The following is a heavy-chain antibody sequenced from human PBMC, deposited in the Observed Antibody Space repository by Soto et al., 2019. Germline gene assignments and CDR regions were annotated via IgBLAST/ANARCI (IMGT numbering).Heavy chain of an antibody. CDR2: IIPILGIA. D-gene: IGHD5-18*01. V-gene: IGHV1-69*02. CDR1: GGRLSSYT. Sequence: SVKVSCEDCGGRLSSYTISWVRQAPGQGLEWMGRIIPILGIANYAQKFQGRVTITADKSTSTAYMELSSLRSEDTAVYYCARVVDTAMDLYFDYWGQGTLVTVSS. CDR3: ARVVDTAMDLYFDY. J-gene: IGHJ4*02.